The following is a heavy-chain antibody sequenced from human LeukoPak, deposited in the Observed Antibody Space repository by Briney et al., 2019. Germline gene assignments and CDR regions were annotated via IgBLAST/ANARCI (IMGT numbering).Heavy chain of an antibody. V-gene: IGHV4-59*01. CDR2: IYYSGST. D-gene: IGHD3-22*01. Sequence: SETLSLTCTVSGGSISSYYWSWIRQPPGKGLEWIGYIYYSGSTNYNPSLKSRVTISVDTSENQFSLKLSSVTAADTAVYYCAREDYYDSSGYPNWFDPWGQGTLVTVSS. CDR3: AREDYYDSSGYPNWFDP. J-gene: IGHJ5*02. CDR1: GGSISSYY.